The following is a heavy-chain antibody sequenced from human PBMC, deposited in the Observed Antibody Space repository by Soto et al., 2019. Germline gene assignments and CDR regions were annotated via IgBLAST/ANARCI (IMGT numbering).Heavy chain of an antibody. CDR2: INSDGSST. CDR3: VRGEGGWETY. Sequence: PGGSLRLSCSASGFTFSSYWMHWVRQAPGKGLVWVSRINSDGSSTTYADSVKGRFTISRDNAKNTLYLQMNSLRAEDTAVYYCVRGEGGWETYWGQGTLVTVSS. CDR1: GFTFSSYW. J-gene: IGHJ4*02. V-gene: IGHV3-74*01. D-gene: IGHD6-19*01.